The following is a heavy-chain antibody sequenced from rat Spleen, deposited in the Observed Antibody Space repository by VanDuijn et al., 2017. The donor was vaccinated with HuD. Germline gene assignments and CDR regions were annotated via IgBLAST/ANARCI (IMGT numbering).Heavy chain of an antibody. D-gene: IGHD1-4*01. CDR3: ARWNYPGSYGDY. CDR2: ISYSGST. CDR1: GYSITSNY. Sequence: EVQLQESGPGLVKPSQSLSLTCSVTGYSITSNYWGWIRKFPGNKMEWMGYISYSGSTGYNPSLKSRISITRDTSKNQFFLQLNSVTTEDTATYYCARWNYPGSYGDYWGQGVMVTVSS. V-gene: IGHV3-1*01. J-gene: IGHJ2*01.